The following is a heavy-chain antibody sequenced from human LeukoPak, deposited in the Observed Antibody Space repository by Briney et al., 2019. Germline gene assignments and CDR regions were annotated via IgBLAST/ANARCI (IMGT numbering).Heavy chain of an antibody. D-gene: IGHD3-22*01. V-gene: IGHV3-9*01. CDR3: AKDPYYYDSSGYLDY. CDR2: ISWNSCSI. CDR1: GFTFDDYA. Sequence: GGSLRLSCAASGFTFDDYAMHWVRQAPGKGLEWVSGISWNSCSIGYADSVKGRFTISRDNAKNSLYLQMNSLRAEDTALYYCAKDPYYYDSSGYLDYWGQGTLVTVSS. J-gene: IGHJ4*02.